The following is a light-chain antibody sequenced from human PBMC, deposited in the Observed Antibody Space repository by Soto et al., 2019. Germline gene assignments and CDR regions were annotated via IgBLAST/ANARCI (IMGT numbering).Light chain of an antibody. CDR3: QQCNTPFT. CDR2: DAS. CDR1: QTPGSR. Sequence: DIHMTQSPPTLGASVVERLAITCRASQTPGSRLAWYQQNPDEATKLLIYDASSLESGVQLRFGGSGSGTDFTLIISSLQPDDFATYYCQQCNTPFTFGGGTTVDI. V-gene: IGKV1-5*01. J-gene: IGKJ4*01.